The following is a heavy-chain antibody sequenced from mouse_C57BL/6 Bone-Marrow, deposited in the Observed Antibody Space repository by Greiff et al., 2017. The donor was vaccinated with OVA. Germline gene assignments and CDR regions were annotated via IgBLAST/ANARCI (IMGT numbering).Heavy chain of an antibody. CDR1: GYTFTDYY. V-gene: IGHV1-26*01. D-gene: IGHD1-1*01. CDR2: IHPNNGGT. J-gene: IGHJ1*03. Sequence: VQLQQSGPELVKPGASVKISCKASGYTFTDYYMNWVKQSHGKSLEWIGDIHPNNGGTSYNQKFKGKATLTVDKSSSTAYMELRSLTSEDSAVYYCACYYGSSHWYFDVWGTGTTVTVSS. CDR3: ACYYGSSHWYFDV.